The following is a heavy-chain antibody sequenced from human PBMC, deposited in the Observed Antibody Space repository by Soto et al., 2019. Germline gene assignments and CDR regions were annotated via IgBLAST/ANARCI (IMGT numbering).Heavy chain of an antibody. D-gene: IGHD5-18*01. Sequence: QVQLQESGPGLVKPSQTLSLACTVSGGSVGSGEYYYSWIRQPPGKGLEWIGYIYDSGITNYTPSLKGRVTMSLDRSNNQVSLKLSSVTAGDTAVYFCARDVAHGYTENVWGQGTMVTVSS. J-gene: IGHJ3*01. V-gene: IGHV4-30-4*01. CDR2: IYDSGIT. CDR3: ARDVAHGYTENV. CDR1: GGSVGSGEYY.